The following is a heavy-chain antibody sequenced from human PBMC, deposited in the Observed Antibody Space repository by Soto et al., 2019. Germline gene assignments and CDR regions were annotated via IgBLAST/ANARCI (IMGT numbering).Heavy chain of an antibody. J-gene: IGHJ6*02. CDR2: ISSSSSYI. Sequence: EVQLVESGGGLVKPGGSLRLSCAASGFTFSSYSMNWVRQAPGKGLEWVSSISSSSSYIYYADSVKGRFTISRDNAKNSLYLQMNSLRAEDTAVYYCAPNRGYSSSWYLNYYYYGMDVWGQGTTVTVSS. D-gene: IGHD6-13*01. CDR1: GFTFSSYS. V-gene: IGHV3-21*01. CDR3: APNRGYSSSWYLNYYYYGMDV.